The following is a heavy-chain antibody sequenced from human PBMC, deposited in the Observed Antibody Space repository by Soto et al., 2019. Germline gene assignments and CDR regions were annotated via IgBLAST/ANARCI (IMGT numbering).Heavy chain of an antibody. CDR2: ISAYNGNT. J-gene: IGHJ4*02. V-gene: IGHV1-18*01. CDR3: AREARGYSYGYVRFDY. CDR1: GYTFTSYG. D-gene: IGHD5-18*01. Sequence: ASVKVSCKASGYTFTSYGISWVRQAPGQGLEWMGWISAYNGNTNYAQKLQGRVTMTTDTSTSTAYMELRSLRSDDTAVYYCAREARGYSYGYVRFDYWGQGTLVTVSS.